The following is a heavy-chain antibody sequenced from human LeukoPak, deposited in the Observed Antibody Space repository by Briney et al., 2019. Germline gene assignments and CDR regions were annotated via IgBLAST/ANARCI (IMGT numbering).Heavy chain of an antibody. D-gene: IGHD3-10*01. V-gene: IGHV3-23*01. CDR2: ISGSGDIT. Sequence: GGSLRLSCVASGFTFSSYAMSWVRQSPGKGLEWVSAISGSGDITYYADSVKGRFSISRDSSKNTLYLQMNSLRAEDTALYYCAKCWGTYYPETIGYGGYFDYWGQGTLVTVSS. J-gene: IGHJ4*02. CDR1: GFTFSSYA. CDR3: AKCWGTYYPETIGYGGYFDY.